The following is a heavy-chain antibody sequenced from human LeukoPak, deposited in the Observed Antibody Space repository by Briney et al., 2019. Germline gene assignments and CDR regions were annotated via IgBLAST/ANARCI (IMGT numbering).Heavy chain of an antibody. J-gene: IGHJ4*02. CDR2: IYPNSGGT. CDR3: ARIGDLSSSGLFDY. CDR1: GYTFTGYY. Sequence: ASVKVSCKASGYTFTGYYIHWVRQAPGQGLEWLGWIYPNSGGTNFAQKFQGRVTMTRDTSISTAYMELTSLRSDDTAVYYCARIGDLSSSGLFDYWGQGTLVTVSS. D-gene: IGHD6-6*01. V-gene: IGHV1-2*02.